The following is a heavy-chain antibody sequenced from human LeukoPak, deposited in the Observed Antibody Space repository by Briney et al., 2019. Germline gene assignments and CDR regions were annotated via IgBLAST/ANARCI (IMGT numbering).Heavy chain of an antibody. CDR3: AKDADYYGSGSYYLFDY. J-gene: IGHJ4*02. V-gene: IGHV3-30*02. Sequence: GGSLRLSCAASGFTFSSYGMHWVRQAPGKGLEWVAFIRYDGSNKYYADSVKGRFTISRDNSKNTLYLQMNSLRAEDTAVYYCAKDADYYGSGSYYLFDYWGQGTLVTVSS. D-gene: IGHD3-10*01. CDR1: GFTFSSYG. CDR2: IRYDGSNK.